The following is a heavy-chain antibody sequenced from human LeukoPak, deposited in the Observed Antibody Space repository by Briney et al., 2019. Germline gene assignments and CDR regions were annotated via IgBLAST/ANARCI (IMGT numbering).Heavy chain of an antibody. D-gene: IGHD5-12*01. J-gene: IGHJ4*02. V-gene: IGHV1-69*10. CDR1: GGTFSSYT. CDR3: ARVGLSSCGYSGYDAVDY. Sequence: GASVKVSCKASGGTFSSYTISWVRQAPGQGLEWMGRIIPILGIANYAQKFKGRVTITADKSTSTAYMELSSLRSEDTAVYYCARVGLSSCGYSGYDAVDYWGQGTLVTVSS. CDR2: IIPILGIA.